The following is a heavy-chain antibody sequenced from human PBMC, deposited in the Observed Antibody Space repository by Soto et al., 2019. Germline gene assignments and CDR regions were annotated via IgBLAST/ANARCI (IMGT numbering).Heavy chain of an antibody. CDR1: GFSFRGYS. CDR2: IDLSGTTT. J-gene: IGHJ4*02. Sequence: GGSLSLSCAAYGFSFRGYSMNWVRQAPGKGLEWVAFIDLSGTTTYYRDSVTGRFTIFKDKSMNTVYLQMDRLTVEDAAVYYCTKDRVPDGIYSFDYWGQGALVTVSS. D-gene: IGHD2-15*01. V-gene: IGHV3-23*03. CDR3: TKDRVPDGIYSFDY.